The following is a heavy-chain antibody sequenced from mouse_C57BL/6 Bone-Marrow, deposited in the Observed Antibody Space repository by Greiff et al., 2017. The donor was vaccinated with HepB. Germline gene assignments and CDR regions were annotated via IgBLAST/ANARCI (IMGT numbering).Heavy chain of an antibody. J-gene: IGHJ3*01. V-gene: IGHV1-5*01. CDR3: TRSYGSSSWFAY. CDR1: GYTFTSYW. CDR2: IYPGNSDT. Sequence: VQLQQSGTVLARPGASVKMSCKTSGYTFTSYWMHWVKQRPGQGLEWIGAIYPGNSDTSYNQKFKGKAKLTADTSASTAYMELSSLTNEESAVYYCTRSYGSSSWFAYWGQGTLVTVA. D-gene: IGHD1-1*01.